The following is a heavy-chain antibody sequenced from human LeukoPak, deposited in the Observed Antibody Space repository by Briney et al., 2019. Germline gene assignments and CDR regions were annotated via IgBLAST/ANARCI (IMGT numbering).Heavy chain of an antibody. CDR2: ISSSSSTI. CDR3: ARLGRGRYSSPPGFDY. V-gene: IGHV3-48*04. CDR1: GFTFSSYS. J-gene: IGHJ4*02. Sequence: PGGSLRLSCAASGFTFSSYSMNWVRQAPGKGLEWVSYISSSSSTIYYADSVKGRFAISRDNAKNSLYLQMNSLRAEDTAVYYCARLGRGRYSSPPGFDYWGQGTLVTVSS. D-gene: IGHD6-13*01.